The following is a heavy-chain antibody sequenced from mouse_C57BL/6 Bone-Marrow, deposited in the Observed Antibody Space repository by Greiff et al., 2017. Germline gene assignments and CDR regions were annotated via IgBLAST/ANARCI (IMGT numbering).Heavy chain of an antibody. Sequence: VQLQQSGAELVRPGASVKLSCKASGYNFKGDYMHWVKQRPGQGLEWIGWIYPANGDTEYTSKFQGKATITADTSSNTAYLQLSSLTSEDTAVYYCTSLRCLADWGQGTPVTVSA. J-gene: IGHJ3*01. CDR3: TSLRCLAD. D-gene: IGHD2-2*01. V-gene: IGHV14-4*01. CDR1: GYNFKGDY. CDR2: IYPANGDT.